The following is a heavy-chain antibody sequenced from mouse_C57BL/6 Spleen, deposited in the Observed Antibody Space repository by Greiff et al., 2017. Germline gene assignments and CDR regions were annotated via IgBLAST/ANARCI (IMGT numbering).Heavy chain of an antibody. Sequence: EVQLQQSGAELVRPGASVTLSCTASGFNIKDDYMHWVKQRPEQGLEWIGWIDPENGDTEYASKFQGKATITAATSSNTAYLQLSSLTSEDAAVYYCTTLRLITTVVATDYFDYWGQGTTLTVSS. J-gene: IGHJ2*01. V-gene: IGHV14-4*01. D-gene: IGHD1-1*01. CDR3: TTLRLITTVVATDYFDY. CDR1: GFNIKDDY. CDR2: IDPENGDT.